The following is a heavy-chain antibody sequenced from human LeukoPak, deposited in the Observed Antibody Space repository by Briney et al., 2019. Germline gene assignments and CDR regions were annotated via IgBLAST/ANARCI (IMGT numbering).Heavy chain of an antibody. D-gene: IGHD3-10*01. CDR1: GFPFSNYD. Sequence: GGSLRLSCAASGFPFSNYDMHGVRQVTGKGLEWVSAIGAAGDTYYPDSMKGRFTISRDNAKNSLELQMNSLSAGDTAVYYCARWDSGRYPDWGQGTLVTVSS. J-gene: IGHJ4*02. CDR3: ARWDSGRYPD. V-gene: IGHV3-13*01. CDR2: IGAAGDT.